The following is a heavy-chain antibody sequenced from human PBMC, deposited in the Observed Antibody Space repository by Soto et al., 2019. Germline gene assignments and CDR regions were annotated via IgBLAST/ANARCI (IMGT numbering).Heavy chain of an antibody. CDR1: GGSISSYY. CDR2: IFYSGST. J-gene: IGHJ3*02. D-gene: IGHD4-17*01. CDR3: ARRYGRAFDI. Sequence: QVQLQESGPGLVKPSETLSLTCTVSGGSISSYYWSWIRQPPGKGLEWIGYIFYSGSTDYNPSLKGPFTISVAPSKSHFSLKLSSVTAADTGVYYCARRYGRAFDIWGQGTMVTVSS. V-gene: IGHV4-59*08.